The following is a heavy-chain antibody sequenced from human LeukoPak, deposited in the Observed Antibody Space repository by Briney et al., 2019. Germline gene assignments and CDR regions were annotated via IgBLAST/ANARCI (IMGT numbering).Heavy chain of an antibody. D-gene: IGHD3-10*01. CDR1: RYTFTNYF. CDR3: ARVYDIFGSGSHSDF. V-gene: IGHV1-2*02. Sequence: ASVKVSCKASRYTFTNYFIHWVRQAPGQGLEWMGWINPNSGDRNYAQKFQGRVTMTRDTSISTAYMELSRLRSDDTAVYYCARVYDIFGSGSHSDFWGQGTLVTVSS. CDR2: INPNSGDR. J-gene: IGHJ4*02.